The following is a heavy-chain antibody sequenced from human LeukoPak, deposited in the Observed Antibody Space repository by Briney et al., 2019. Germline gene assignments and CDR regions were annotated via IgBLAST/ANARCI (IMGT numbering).Heavy chain of an antibody. V-gene: IGHV3-23*01. CDR3: AKDVGRGGSCFDY. CDR1: GFTFSSYA. J-gene: IGHJ4*02. CDR2: ISGSGGST. D-gene: IGHD2-15*01. Sequence: GGSLRLSCAASGFTFSSYAMSWDRQAPGKGLEWVSAISGSGGSTYYADSVKGRFTISRDNSKNTLYLQMNSLRAEGTAVYYCAKDVGRGGSCFDYWGQGTLVTVSS.